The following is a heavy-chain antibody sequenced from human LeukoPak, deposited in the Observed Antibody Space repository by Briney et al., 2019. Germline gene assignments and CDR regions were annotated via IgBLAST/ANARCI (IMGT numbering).Heavy chain of an antibody. CDR3: ARQFWSGYSSDY. CDR1: GYTFTSYG. Sequence: ASVKVSCKASGYTFTSYGISWVRQAPGHGLEWMGWISAYNGNTNYAQKLQGRVTMTTDTSTSTAYMELRSLRSDDTAVYYCARQFWSGYSSDYWGQGTLVTVSS. J-gene: IGHJ4*02. CDR2: ISAYNGNT. V-gene: IGHV1-18*01. D-gene: IGHD3-3*01.